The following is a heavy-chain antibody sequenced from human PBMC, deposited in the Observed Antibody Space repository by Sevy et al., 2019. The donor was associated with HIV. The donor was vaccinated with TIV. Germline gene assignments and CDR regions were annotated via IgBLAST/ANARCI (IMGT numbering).Heavy chain of an antibody. D-gene: IGHD6-19*01. CDR2: IPSGGGKT. CDR1: GFTFSNFA. CDR3: AKDASGWPYYFDY. J-gene: IGHJ4*02. Sequence: GGSLRLSCAASGFTFSNFAMSWVRQAPGKGLEWVSAIPSGGGKTYYADSVKGRFTMSRDNSKNTLYLQMNSLRAEDKAVYYCAKDASGWPYYFDYWGQGTQVTVSS. V-gene: IGHV3-23*01.